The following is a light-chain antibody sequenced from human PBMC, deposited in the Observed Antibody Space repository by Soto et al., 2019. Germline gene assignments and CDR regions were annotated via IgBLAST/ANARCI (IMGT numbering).Light chain of an antibody. CDR2: DVS. V-gene: IGLV2-11*01. CDR1: SSDIGGYNY. J-gene: IGLJ1*01. CDR3: CSYSGSYNLGV. Sequence: QSALTQPRSVSGSPGQSVTISCTGTSSDIGGYNYVSWYQQHPGKAPKLMIFDVSNRPSGVPDRFSGSKSGNTASLPISGLQAEDEDDYYCCSYSGSYNLGVFGSGTKLTVL.